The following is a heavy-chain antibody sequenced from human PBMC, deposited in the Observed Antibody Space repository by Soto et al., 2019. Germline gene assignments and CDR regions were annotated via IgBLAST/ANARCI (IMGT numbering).Heavy chain of an antibody. J-gene: IGHJ4*02. CDR3: ARVEAMVRGDIPNYYDSSGYYSDGNGDFDY. V-gene: IGHV1-18*01. D-gene: IGHD3-22*01. Sequence: ASVKVSCKASGYTFTSYGISWVRQAPGQGLEWMGWISAYNGNTNYAQKLQGRVTMTTDTSTSTAYMELRSPRSDDTAVYYCARVEAMVRGDIPNYYDSSGYYSDGNGDFDYWGQGTLVTVSS. CDR1: GYTFTSYG. CDR2: ISAYNGNT.